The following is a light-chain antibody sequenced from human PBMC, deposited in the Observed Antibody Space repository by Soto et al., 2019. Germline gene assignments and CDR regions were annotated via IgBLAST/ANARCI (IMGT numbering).Light chain of an antibody. CDR1: SSNIGSNT. J-gene: IGLJ1*01. Sequence: QSVLTQPPPASGTPRQRVTISFFGSSSNIGSNTVKWYQQLPGTAPKLPLYSNNQRPSRVPDRSSGSQSGTSASRAISGLHSEDEADYYCAAWADSLKSVCGTGTKVTVL. V-gene: IGLV1-44*01. CDR3: AAWADSLKSV. CDR2: SNN.